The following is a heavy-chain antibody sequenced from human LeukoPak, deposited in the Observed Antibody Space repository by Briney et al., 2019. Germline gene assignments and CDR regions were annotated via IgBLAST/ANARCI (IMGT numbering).Heavy chain of an antibody. CDR3: AREGIAAAGTTNGAFDI. V-gene: IGHV4-30-4*01. CDR1: GGSISSGDYY. D-gene: IGHD6-13*01. CDR2: IYYSGST. Sequence: SETLSLTCTVSGGSISSGDYYWSWIRQPPGKGLEWIGYIYYSGSTYYNPSLKSRVTISVDTSKNQFSLKLSSVTAADTAVYYYAREGIAAAGTTNGAFDIWGQGTMVTVSS. J-gene: IGHJ3*02.